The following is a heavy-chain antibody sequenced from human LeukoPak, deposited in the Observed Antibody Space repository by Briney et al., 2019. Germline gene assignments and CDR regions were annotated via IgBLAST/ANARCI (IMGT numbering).Heavy chain of an antibody. CDR1: GYTFSSYG. Sequence: GATVKVSCKASGYTFSSYGITWVRQAPGQGLAWMGWISAYSGKPNYAQNLQGRVTMTTDTSTSTAYMELRSLRSDDTAVYYCARGGPGAEILGFFNHGTFFDYWGQGALVTVSS. CDR2: ISAYSGKP. V-gene: IGHV1-18*01. J-gene: IGHJ4*02. D-gene: IGHD1-26*01. CDR3: ARGGPGAEILGFFNHGTFFDY.